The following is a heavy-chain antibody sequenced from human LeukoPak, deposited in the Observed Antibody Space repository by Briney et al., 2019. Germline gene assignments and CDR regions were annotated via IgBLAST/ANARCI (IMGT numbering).Heavy chain of an antibody. J-gene: IGHJ4*02. Sequence: SETLSLTCTVSGGFISSYYWSWIRQPPREGLEWIGYIYYSGSTNYNPSLKSRVTISVDTSKNQFSLKLSSVTAADTAVYYCARVHYGDPVVDYWGQGTLVTVSS. CDR2: IYYSGST. CDR1: GGFISSYY. D-gene: IGHD4-17*01. CDR3: ARVHYGDPVVDY. V-gene: IGHV4-59*01.